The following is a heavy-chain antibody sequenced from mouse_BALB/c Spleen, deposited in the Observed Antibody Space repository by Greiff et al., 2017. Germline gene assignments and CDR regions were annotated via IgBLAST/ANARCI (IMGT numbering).Heavy chain of an antibody. D-gene: IGHD3-3*01. V-gene: IGHV5-9-4*01. CDR2: ISSGGSYT. CDR1: GFTFSSYA. Sequence: EVKVVESGGGLVKPGGSLKLSCAASGFTFSSYAMSWVRQSPEKRLEWVAEISSGGSYTYYPDTVTGRFTISRDNAKNTLYLEMSSLRSEDTAMYYCARRATGYFDYWGQGTTLTVSS. J-gene: IGHJ2*01. CDR3: ARRATGYFDY.